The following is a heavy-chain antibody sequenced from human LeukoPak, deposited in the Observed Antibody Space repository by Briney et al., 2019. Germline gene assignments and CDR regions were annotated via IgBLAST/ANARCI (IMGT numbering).Heavy chain of an antibody. V-gene: IGHV4-59*08. J-gene: IGHJ4*02. CDR1: GGSISSYY. CDR3: ARHPGVGLGTDY. Sequence: SETLSLTCTVSGGSISSYYWSWIRQPPGKGLEWIGYIYYSGSTNYNPSLKSRVTISVDTSKNEFSLKLSSVTAADTAVYYCARHPGVGLGTDYWGQGTLVTVSS. CDR2: IYYSGST. D-gene: IGHD2-15*01.